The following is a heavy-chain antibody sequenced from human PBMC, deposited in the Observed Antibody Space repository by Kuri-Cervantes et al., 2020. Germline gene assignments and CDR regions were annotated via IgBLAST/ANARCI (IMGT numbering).Heavy chain of an antibody. CDR3: ARGSSSWYGFDY. CDR2: IYSGGST. J-gene: IGHJ4*02. Sequence: GESLKISCAASGFTFSSYWMHWVRQAPGKGLVWVSVIYSGGSTYYADSVKGRFTISRDNAKNSLYLQMNSLRAEDTAVYYCARGSSSWYGFDYWGQGTLVTVSS. CDR1: GFTFSSYW. V-gene: IGHV3-66*01. D-gene: IGHD6-13*01.